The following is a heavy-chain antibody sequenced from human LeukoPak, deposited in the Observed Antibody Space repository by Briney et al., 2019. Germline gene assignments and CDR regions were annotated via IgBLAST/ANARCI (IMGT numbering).Heavy chain of an antibody. D-gene: IGHD2-2*01. J-gene: IGHJ6*03. CDR1: GYTFTSYD. Sequence: ASAKVSCKASGYTFTSYDIDWVRQATGQGLEWMGWMNPNSGNTGYAQKFQGRVTITRNTSISTAYMELSSLRSEDTAVYYCARADYCSSTSSRCEGYYYYMDVWGKGTTVTVSS. V-gene: IGHV1-8*03. CDR2: MNPNSGNT. CDR3: ARADYCSSTSSRCEGYYYYMDV.